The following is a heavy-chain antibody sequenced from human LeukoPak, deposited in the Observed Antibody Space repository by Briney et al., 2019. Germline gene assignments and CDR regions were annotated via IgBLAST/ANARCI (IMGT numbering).Heavy chain of an antibody. Sequence: GGSLRLSCAASGFTFSSYAMSWVRQAPGKGLDWVSAISGSGGSTYYADSVKGRFTISGDNSKNTLYLQMNSLRAEDTAVYYCAKEGSGSYYPFDYWVQGTLVTVSS. CDR2: ISGSGGST. CDR1: GFTFSSYA. J-gene: IGHJ4*02. V-gene: IGHV3-23*01. D-gene: IGHD3-10*01. CDR3: AKEGSGSYYPFDY.